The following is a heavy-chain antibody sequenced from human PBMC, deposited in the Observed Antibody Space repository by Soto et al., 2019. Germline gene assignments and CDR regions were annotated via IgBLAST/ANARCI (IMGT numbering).Heavy chain of an antibody. Sequence: PSETLSLTCLVSGGSINNSTYYWGWIRQPPGKGLEWIGSIYYSGATYYNPSLRSRITISMDRSKNHFSLKLTSVTAADTAIYYCAPVGIGTTTVDYWGQGTQVTVSS. V-gene: IGHV4-39*02. CDR3: APVGIGTTTVDY. CDR1: GGSINNSTYY. J-gene: IGHJ4*02. D-gene: IGHD5-12*01. CDR2: IYYSGAT.